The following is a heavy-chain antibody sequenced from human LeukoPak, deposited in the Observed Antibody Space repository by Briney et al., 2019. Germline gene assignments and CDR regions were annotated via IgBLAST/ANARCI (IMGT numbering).Heavy chain of an antibody. CDR3: ARVVVGEARGYFDY. V-gene: IGHV4-34*01. CDR1: GGSFSGYY. D-gene: IGHD3-10*01. CDR2: INHSGST. J-gene: IGHJ4*02. Sequence: PSETLSLTCAVYGGSFSGYYWSWIRQPPGRGLEWIGEINHSGSTNYNPSLKSRVTISVDTSKNQFSLKLSSVTAADTAVYYCARVVVGEARGYFDYWGQGTLVTVSS.